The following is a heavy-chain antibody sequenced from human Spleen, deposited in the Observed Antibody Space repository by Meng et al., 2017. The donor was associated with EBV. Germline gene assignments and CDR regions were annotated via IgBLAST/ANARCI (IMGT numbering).Heavy chain of an antibody. V-gene: IGHV1-69*17. J-gene: IGHJ4*02. Sequence: QVQLVPSGSELKKPGASVSVACQGSGSTFTYCAWTWVRQAPGQGLEWMGEITPLYGIANYAEKFQGRVTITADTSTSSAYMELSSLTSDDTAVYYCVSDLWLRFGDCFWGQGTLVTVSS. CDR2: ITPLYGIA. CDR3: VSDLWLRFGDCF. D-gene: IGHD5-12*01. CDR1: GSTFTYCA.